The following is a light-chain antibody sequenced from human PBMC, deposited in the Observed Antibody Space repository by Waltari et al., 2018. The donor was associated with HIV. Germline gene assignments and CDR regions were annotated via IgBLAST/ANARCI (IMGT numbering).Light chain of an antibody. CDR3: AAWDDSLSGVV. Sequence: QSVLTQPPPASGTPGQRVTISCSGSSSNIGSKYVSGTQQLPGTAPKLLIYRNNQRPSGVPDRFSGSKSGTSASLAISGLRSEDEADYYCAAWDDSLSGVVFGGGTKLTVL. CDR1: SSNIGSKY. J-gene: IGLJ3*02. V-gene: IGLV1-47*01. CDR2: RNN.